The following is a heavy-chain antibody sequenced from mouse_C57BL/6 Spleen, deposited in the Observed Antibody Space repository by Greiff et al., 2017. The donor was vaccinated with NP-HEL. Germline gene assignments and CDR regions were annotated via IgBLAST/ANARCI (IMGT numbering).Heavy chain of an antibody. Sequence: VQLQQSGAELVKPGASVKLSCKASGYTFTSYWMQWVKQRPGQGLEWIGEIDPSDSYTNYNQKFKGKATLTVDTSSSTAYMQLSSLTSEDSAVYYCARKPHYYGSSYAMDYWGQRTSVTVSS. CDR2: IDPSDSYT. J-gene: IGHJ4*01. CDR3: ARKPHYYGSSYAMDY. V-gene: IGHV1-50*01. D-gene: IGHD1-1*01. CDR1: GYTFTSYW.